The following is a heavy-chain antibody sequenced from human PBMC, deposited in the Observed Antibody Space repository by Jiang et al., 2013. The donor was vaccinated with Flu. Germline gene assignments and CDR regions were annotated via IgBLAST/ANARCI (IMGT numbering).Heavy chain of an antibody. V-gene: IGHV1-2*02. CDR1: GYTFTDSY. J-gene: IGHJ4*02. Sequence: SGAEVKKPGASVKVSCKASGYTFTDSYMHWVRQAPGQGLEWMGWINPNSGGTNYVQKFQGRVTMTRDTSISTVYMELSRLRSDDTAVYYCARAPDWCRGGSCHFDSWGQGTLVTVSS. CDR3: ARAPDWCRGGSCHFDS. CDR2: INPNSGGT. D-gene: IGHD2-15*01.